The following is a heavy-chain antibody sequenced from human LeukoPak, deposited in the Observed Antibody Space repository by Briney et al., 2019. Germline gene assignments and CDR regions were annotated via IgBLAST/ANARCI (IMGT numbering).Heavy chain of an antibody. J-gene: IGHJ4*02. CDR2: IWNDGSNK. CDR3: VGAPYYYASGTFSPFDY. CDR1: GFTFSSHA. Sequence: GGSLRLSCAASGFTFSSHAMHWVRQAPGKGLEWVAVIWNDGSNKYYADSVKGRFTISRDNSKNTLYLQMNTLRAEDTAMYFCVGAPYYYASGTFSPFDYWGQGTLVTVSS. V-gene: IGHV3-33*08. D-gene: IGHD3-10*01.